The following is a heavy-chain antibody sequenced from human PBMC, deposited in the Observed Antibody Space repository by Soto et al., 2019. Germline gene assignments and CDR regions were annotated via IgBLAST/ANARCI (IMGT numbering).Heavy chain of an antibody. CDR3: ARVPYSAEYFQH. V-gene: IGHV1-18*04. Sequence: ASVKVSCKASGYTFTSYGISWVRQAPGQGLEWMGWISAYNGNTNYAQKLQGRATMTTDTSTSTAYMELRSLRSDDTAVYYCARVPYSAEYFQHWGQGTLVTVSS. D-gene: IGHD5-12*01. J-gene: IGHJ1*01. CDR1: GYTFTSYG. CDR2: ISAYNGNT.